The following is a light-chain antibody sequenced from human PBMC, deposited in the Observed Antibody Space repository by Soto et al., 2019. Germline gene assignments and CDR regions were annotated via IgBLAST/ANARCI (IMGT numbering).Light chain of an antibody. CDR3: VLYMRPNWV. Sequence: QAVVTQEPSFSVSPGGTVTLTCGLNSGSVSTPYYPSWYQQTPGQAPRTLIYNTNTRSSGVPDRFSGSILGNKAALTITGAQADDECDYYCVLYMRPNWVFGGGTKLTVL. CDR1: SGSVSTPYY. V-gene: IGLV8-61*01. CDR2: NTN. J-gene: IGLJ3*02.